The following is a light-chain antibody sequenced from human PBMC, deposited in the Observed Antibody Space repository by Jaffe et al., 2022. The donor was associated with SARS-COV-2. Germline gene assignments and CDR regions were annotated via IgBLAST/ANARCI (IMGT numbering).Light chain of an antibody. J-gene: IGKJ4*01. CDR2: GAS. V-gene: IGKV3-15*01. Sequence: EIVMTQSPATLSVSPGERATLSCRASQSVSSYLAWYQQKPGQAPRLLIYGASTRATGIPVRFSGSGSGTEFTLTISSLQSEDFAVYYCQQYNNWPPYLTFGGGTKVEIK. CDR3: QQYNNWPPYLT. CDR1: QSVSSY.